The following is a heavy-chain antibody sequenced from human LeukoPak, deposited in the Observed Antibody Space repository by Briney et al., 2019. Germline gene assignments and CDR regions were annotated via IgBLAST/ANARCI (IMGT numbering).Heavy chain of an antibody. CDR3: ARQYCGGDCSFDY. J-gene: IGHJ4*02. D-gene: IGHD2-21*02. CDR1: GGSISSYY. Sequence: SETLSLTCTASGGSISSYYWSWIRQPPGKGLEWIGYIYYSGSTNYNPSLKSRVTISVDTSKNQFSLKLSSVTAADTAVYYCARQYCGGDCSFDYWGQGTLVTVSS. V-gene: IGHV4-59*01. CDR2: IYYSGST.